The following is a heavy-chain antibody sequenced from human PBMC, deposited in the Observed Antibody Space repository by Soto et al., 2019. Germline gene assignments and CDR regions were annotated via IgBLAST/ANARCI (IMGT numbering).Heavy chain of an antibody. Sequence: EVHLVESGGGLVTPGGSLRLSCAASGFTFSSHSMNWVRQAPGKGLEWVSPIGDSPAYIYYAGSVKGRFTISRDNAKNSLYLQMNSLRAEDTAVYYCARDQRHLRHGYSDYWGQGTLVTVSS. D-gene: IGHD5-12*01. J-gene: IGHJ4*02. CDR1: GFTFSSHS. CDR2: IGDSPAYI. CDR3: ARDQRHLRHGYSDY. V-gene: IGHV3-21*01.